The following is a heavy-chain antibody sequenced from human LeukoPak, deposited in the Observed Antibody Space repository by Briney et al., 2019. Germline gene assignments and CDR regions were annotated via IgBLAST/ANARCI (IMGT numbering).Heavy chain of an antibody. CDR2: VYYIGST. Sequence: SETLSLTCTVSGGSISSYYWTWIRQAPGKGLEWIGNVYYIGSTSYNPSLKGRVTISVDASKNHFSLRLTSVTAADTAVYYCARYLSSGLNYWGQGTLVTVSS. J-gene: IGHJ4*02. CDR1: GGSISSYY. V-gene: IGHV4-59*01. D-gene: IGHD3-22*01. CDR3: ARYLSSGLNY.